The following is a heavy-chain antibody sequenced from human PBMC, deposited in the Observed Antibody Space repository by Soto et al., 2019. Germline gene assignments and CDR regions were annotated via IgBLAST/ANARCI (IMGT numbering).Heavy chain of an antibody. D-gene: IGHD3-10*01. CDR1: GYTFTAYC. V-gene: IGHV1-2*02. Sequence: QVKLVQSGAEVKKPGASVRVSCKASGYTFTAYCVQWVRQAPGQGLQWMGWINVNSGDIKYAQAFQGRVPLTRDTSISTVYIELTRVTPVDTAVYYCARERDYFDGSGAGNGYGVWGQGTTVTV. CDR2: INVNSGDI. CDR3: ARERDYFDGSGAGNGYGV. J-gene: IGHJ6*02.